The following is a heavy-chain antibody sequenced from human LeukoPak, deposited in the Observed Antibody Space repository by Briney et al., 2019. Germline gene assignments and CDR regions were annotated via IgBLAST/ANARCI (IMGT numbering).Heavy chain of an antibody. V-gene: IGHV4-38-2*02. D-gene: IGHD3-10*01. CDR3: ARLNGYYGSGSYYKRRYYFDY. Sequence: PSETLSLTCTVSGYSISSGYYWSWIRQPPGKGLEWIGEINHSGSTNYNPSLKSRVTISVDTSKNQFSLKLSSVTAADTAVYYCARLNGYYGSGSYYKRRYYFDYWGQGTLVTVSS. CDR2: INHSGST. CDR1: GYSISSGYY. J-gene: IGHJ4*02.